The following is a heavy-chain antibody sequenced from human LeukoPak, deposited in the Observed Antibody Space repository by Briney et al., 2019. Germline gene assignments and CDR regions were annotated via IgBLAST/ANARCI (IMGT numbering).Heavy chain of an antibody. J-gene: IGHJ5*02. CDR1: GGSISSSSYY. Sequence: PSETLSLTCTVSGGSISSSSYYWGWIRQPPGKGLEWIGRIYYSGSTYYNPSLKSRVTISVDTSKNRFSLKLSSVTAADTAVYYCARGGSYGFLFGVTPRKNWFDPWGQGTLVTVSS. D-gene: IGHD5-18*01. CDR3: ARGGSYGFLFGVTPRKNWFDP. CDR2: IYYSGST. V-gene: IGHV4-39*01.